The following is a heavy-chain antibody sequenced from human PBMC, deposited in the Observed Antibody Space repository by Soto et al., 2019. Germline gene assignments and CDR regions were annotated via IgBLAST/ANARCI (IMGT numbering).Heavy chain of an antibody. CDR2: IYYSGST. J-gene: IGHJ5*02. Sequence: SETLSLTCTVSGGSISSSSYYWGWIRQPPGKGLEWIGSIYYSGSTYYNPSLKSRVTISVDTSKNQFSLKLSSVTAADTAVYYCARHRRSSSVPFDPWGQGTLVTVSS. CDR1: GGSISSSSYY. D-gene: IGHD6-13*01. CDR3: ARHRRSSSVPFDP. V-gene: IGHV4-39*01.